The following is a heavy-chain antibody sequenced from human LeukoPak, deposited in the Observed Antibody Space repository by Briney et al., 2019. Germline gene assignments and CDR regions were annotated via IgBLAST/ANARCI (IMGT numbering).Heavy chain of an antibody. D-gene: IGHD3-22*01. V-gene: IGHV3-11*01. Sequence: GGSLRLSCAASGFTFTDYYMSWIRQAPGKGLQWVSYMSNTGGTIYYADSVKGRFTISRDNAKNSLYLQMNNLRADDTAVYYCARFYYYDSSGYYYGLGFFQHWGQGTLVTVSS. CDR1: GFTFTDYY. CDR3: ARFYYYDSSGYYYGLGFFQH. CDR2: MSNTGGTI. J-gene: IGHJ1*01.